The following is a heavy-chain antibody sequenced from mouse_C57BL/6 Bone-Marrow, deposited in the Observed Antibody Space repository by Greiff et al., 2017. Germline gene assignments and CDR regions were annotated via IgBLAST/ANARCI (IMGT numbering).Heavy chain of an antibody. V-gene: IGHV1-22*01. CDR3: ARSVLYSNYGWFAY. J-gene: IGHJ3*01. CDR1: GYTFTDYN. CDR2: INPNNGGT. D-gene: IGHD2-5*01. Sequence: VQLQQSGPELVKPGASVKMSCKASGYTFTDYNMHWVKQSHGKSLEWIGYINPNNGGTSYNQKFKGKATLTVNKSSSTAYMELRSLTSEDSAVYYCARSVLYSNYGWFAYWGQGTLVTVSA.